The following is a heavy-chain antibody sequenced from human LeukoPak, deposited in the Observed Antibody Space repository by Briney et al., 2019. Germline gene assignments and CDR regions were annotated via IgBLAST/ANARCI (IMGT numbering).Heavy chain of an antibody. Sequence: GGSLRLSCAASGFTFDYYAIHWVRQAPGKGLEWVAYIWYDGSHKHYPDSVKGRFTISRDNSKNTVYLQMNSLRAEDTAVYYCVRDAGYSGYDYSFYYWGQGTLVTASS. CDR3: VRDAGYSGYDYSFYY. D-gene: IGHD5-12*01. CDR2: IWYDGSHK. V-gene: IGHV3-33*01. CDR1: GFTFDYYA. J-gene: IGHJ4*02.